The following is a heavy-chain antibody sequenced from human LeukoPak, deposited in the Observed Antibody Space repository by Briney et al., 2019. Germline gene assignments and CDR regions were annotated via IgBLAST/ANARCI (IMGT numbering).Heavy chain of an antibody. V-gene: IGHV4-34*01. CDR1: GGSFSGYY. J-gene: IGHJ4*02. Sequence: PSETLSLTCAVYGGSFSGYYWSWIRQPPGKGLEWIGEINHSGSTNYNPSLKSRVTISVDTSKNQFSLKLSSVTAADTAVYYCAREQYTDIVVLDYWGQGTLVTVSS. D-gene: IGHD2-2*01. CDR2: INHSGST. CDR3: AREQYTDIVVLDY.